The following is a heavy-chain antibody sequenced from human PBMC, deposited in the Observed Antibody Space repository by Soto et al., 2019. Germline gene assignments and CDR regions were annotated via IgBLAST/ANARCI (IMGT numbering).Heavy chain of an antibody. CDR2: MNPNSGNT. V-gene: IGHV1-8*01. CDR1: GYTFTSYD. J-gene: IGHJ6*02. D-gene: IGHD2-2*01. Sequence: ASVKVSCKASGYTFTSYDINWVRQATGQGLEWMGWMNPNSGNTGYAQKFQGRVTMTRNTSISTAYMELSSLRSEDTAVDYWASRRCSSTSCYGFYYYYGMDVWGQGTTVTVSS. CDR3: ASRRCSSTSCYGFYYYYGMDV.